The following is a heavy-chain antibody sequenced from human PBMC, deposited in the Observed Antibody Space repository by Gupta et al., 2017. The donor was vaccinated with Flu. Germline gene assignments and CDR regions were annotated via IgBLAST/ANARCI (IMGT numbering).Heavy chain of an antibody. CDR1: GVG. CDR2: IYWDNYK. D-gene: IGHD1-7*01. Sequence: GVGVGWIRQPPGKALEWLALIYWDNYKRYSPSLESRLTITKDTSENQVVLAMTNMEPVDTATYYCAHRQDGVSWNYPHFDYWGLGTLVTVSS. CDR3: AHRQDGVSWNYPHFDY. J-gene: IGHJ4*02. V-gene: IGHV2-5*02.